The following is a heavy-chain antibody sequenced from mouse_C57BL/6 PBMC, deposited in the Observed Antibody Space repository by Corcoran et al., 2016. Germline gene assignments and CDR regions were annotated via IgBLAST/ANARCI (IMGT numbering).Heavy chain of an antibody. Sequence: EVQLQQSGPELVKPGASVKISCKASGYTFTDYYMNWVKQSHGKSLEWIGDINPNNGGTSYNQKFKGKATLTVDKSSSTAYMELRSLTSEDSAVYYCASGIYYDDLFDYWGQGTTLTVSS. D-gene: IGHD2-13*01. CDR1: GYTFTDYY. CDR3: ASGIYYDDLFDY. V-gene: IGHV1-26*01. CDR2: INPNNGGT. J-gene: IGHJ2*01.